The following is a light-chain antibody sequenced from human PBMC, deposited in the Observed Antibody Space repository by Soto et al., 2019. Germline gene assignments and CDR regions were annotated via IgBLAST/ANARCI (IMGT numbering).Light chain of an antibody. J-gene: IGLJ3*02. CDR3: SSYTNTRIPEV. CDR1: SSDLGKCNY. Sequence: QSALTQPASVSGDPGQTVTISCTGTSSDLGKCNYVYWYQQLPGTVPKLLIYEVSNRPSGVSDRFSGSKSGTTASLTISGLQAEDEADYYCSSYTNTRIPEVFGGGTKVTVL. V-gene: IGLV2-14*01. CDR2: EVS.